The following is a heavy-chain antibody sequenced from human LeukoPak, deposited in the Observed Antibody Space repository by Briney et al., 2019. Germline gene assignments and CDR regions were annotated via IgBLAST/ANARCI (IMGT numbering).Heavy chain of an antibody. V-gene: IGHV1-46*04. Sequence: GGSVRVSCVASGYTFTSYYMHWVRQAPGQGLEWMAIINPSGGSTNYAQTLQGRVTISRDTSTSTVYMELRSLRSEDTAVYYCAGAAYYDSSGYFDYWGQGTLVTVSS. CDR2: INPSGGST. CDR3: AGAAYYDSSGYFDY. D-gene: IGHD3-22*01. CDR1: GYTFTSYY. J-gene: IGHJ4*02.